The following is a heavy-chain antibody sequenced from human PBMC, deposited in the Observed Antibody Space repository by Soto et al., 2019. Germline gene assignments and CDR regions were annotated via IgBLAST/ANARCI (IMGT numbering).Heavy chain of an antibody. CDR2: IYWNDDK. V-gene: IGHV2-5*01. Sequence: SGPTLVNPTQTLTLTCTFSGFSLSTSGVGVGWIRQPPGKALEWLALIYWNDDKRYSPSLKSRLTITKDTSKNQVVLRMTNMDPVDTATYYCAHIDAATVTTYYFDYWGQGTLVTVSS. D-gene: IGHD4-17*01. CDR3: AHIDAATVTTYYFDY. J-gene: IGHJ4*02. CDR1: GFSLSTSGVG.